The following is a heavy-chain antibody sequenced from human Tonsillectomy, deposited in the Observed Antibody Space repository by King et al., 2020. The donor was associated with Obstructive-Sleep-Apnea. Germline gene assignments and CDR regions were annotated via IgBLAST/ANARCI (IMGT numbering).Heavy chain of an antibody. D-gene: IGHD1-14*01. CDR3: ARDRTYGTGYYGVDV. V-gene: IGHV4-59*01. CDR1: GGSISNYY. CDR2: TAYSGKT. J-gene: IGHJ6*02. Sequence: QLQESGPGLVKPSETLSLICTVSGGSISNYYWSWIRQPPGKGLEWIGSTAYSGKTNYNPSLKSRVTMSLDTSKNQFSLEVNSVTAADTAVYYCARDRTYGTGYYGVDVWGRGTAVTVSS.